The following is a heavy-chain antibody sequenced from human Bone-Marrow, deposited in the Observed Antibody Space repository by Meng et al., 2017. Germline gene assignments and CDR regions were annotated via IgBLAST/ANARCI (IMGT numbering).Heavy chain of an antibody. D-gene: IGHD3-22*01. CDR1: GGSTTSTSYY. CDR2: IGYSGTI. V-gene: IGHV4-39*01. Sequence: QLQLQESGPGLVKTTETLPLTCTVSGGSTTSTSYYWDWIRQSPANGLEWIGTIGYSGTIVYNPSLSSRVTMTLDTSKNQFSLKLSSVTAPDTAVYYCARRVHDGSGHHYFDYWGQGTLVTVSS. J-gene: IGHJ4*02. CDR3: ARRVHDGSGHHYFDY.